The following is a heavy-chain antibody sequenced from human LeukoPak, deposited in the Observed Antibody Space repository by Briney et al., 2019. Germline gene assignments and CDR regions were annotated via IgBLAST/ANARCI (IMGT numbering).Heavy chain of an antibody. J-gene: IGHJ4*02. CDR2: IYYSGST. D-gene: IGHD3-9*01. CDR1: GGSISSYY. Sequence: SETLSLTCTVSGGSISSYYWSWIRQPPGKGLEWIGYIYYSGSTNYNPSLKSRVTISVDTSKNQFSLKLSSVTAADTAVYYCARTRGYNDILTGYYTPHQFDYWGQGTLVTVSS. V-gene: IGHV4-59*01. CDR3: ARTRGYNDILTGYYTPHQFDY.